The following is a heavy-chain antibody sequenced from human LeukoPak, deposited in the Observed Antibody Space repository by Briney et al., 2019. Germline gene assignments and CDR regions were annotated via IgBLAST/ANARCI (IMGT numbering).Heavy chain of an antibody. Sequence: GGSLRLSCTTSGFTFSSLTMSWVRQAPGKGLEWVSGISYNSASKWHADSVKGRFTISRDNSKNTLYLQMHSLRADDTALYYCTKRRPSGSVTVDEYWGQGALVTVSS. V-gene: IGHV3-23*01. CDR2: ISYNSASK. D-gene: IGHD2-21*02. J-gene: IGHJ4*02. CDR3: TKRRPSGSVTVDEY. CDR1: GFTFSSLT.